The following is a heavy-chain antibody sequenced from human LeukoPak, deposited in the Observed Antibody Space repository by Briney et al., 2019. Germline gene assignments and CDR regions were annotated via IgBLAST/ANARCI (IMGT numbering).Heavy chain of an antibody. J-gene: IGHJ4*02. CDR1: GFSFSSYA. Sequence: GGSLRLSCAAAGFSFSSYAMSWVRQAPGKGLEWVATITGGGGSTYYADSVKGRFTISRDNPKDTFYLQMNGLRVEDTAVYYCATARIGDTIYPKEVNFDYWGQGTLVTVSS. CDR3: ATARIGDTIYPKEVNFDY. CDR2: ITGGGGST. D-gene: IGHD5-12*01. V-gene: IGHV3-23*01.